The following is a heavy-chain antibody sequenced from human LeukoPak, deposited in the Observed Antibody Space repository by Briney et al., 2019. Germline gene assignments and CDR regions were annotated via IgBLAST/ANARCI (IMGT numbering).Heavy chain of an antibody. Sequence: SETLSLTCAVFGGSFSAYSWNWIRQPPGKGLEWIGEINHSGSTNYNPSLKSRVTISVDTSKNQFSLKLSSVTAADTAVYYCARSLNTSGWGAYWGQGTLVTVSS. D-gene: IGHD6-19*01. CDR2: INHSGST. CDR1: GGSFSAYS. J-gene: IGHJ4*02. V-gene: IGHV4-34*01. CDR3: ARSLNTSGWGAY.